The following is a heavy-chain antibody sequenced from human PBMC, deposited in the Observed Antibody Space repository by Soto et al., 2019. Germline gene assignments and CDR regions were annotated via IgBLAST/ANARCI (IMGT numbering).Heavy chain of an antibody. CDR3: VRDRDLYRDMFHADL. CDR2: ITIRTGNV. V-gene: IGHV3-48*02. Sequence: PGGSLRLSCEASEFTISECSMNWVRQTPGKGLEWLAYITIRTGNVHYVDSVRGRFTIFADIAENSVILEMNTLRDEDSAVYFCVRDRDLYRDMFHADLWGQGTLVTVSS. D-gene: IGHD3-10*02. CDR1: EFTISECS. J-gene: IGHJ4*01.